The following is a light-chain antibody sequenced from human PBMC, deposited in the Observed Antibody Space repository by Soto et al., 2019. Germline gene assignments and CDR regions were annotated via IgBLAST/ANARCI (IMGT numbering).Light chain of an antibody. J-gene: IGKJ4*01. Sequence: EIVLTQSPATLSLSPGERATLSCRASQSVSGYLAWYQQKPGQAPRLLISDVFNRATGIPARFSGSGSGTDFTLTITSLEPDDFAVYYCQQRSNWPLTFGGGTKVDIK. CDR3: QQRSNWPLT. CDR2: DVF. V-gene: IGKV3-11*01. CDR1: QSVSGY.